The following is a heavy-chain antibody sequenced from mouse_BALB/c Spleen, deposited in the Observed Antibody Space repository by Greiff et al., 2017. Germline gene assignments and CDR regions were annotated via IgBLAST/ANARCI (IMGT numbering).Heavy chain of an antibody. CDR3: TRGLLRLQALAY. CDR2: IYPGNSDT. D-gene: IGHD1-2*01. Sequence: VQLQQSGTVLARPGASVKMSCKASGYTFTSYWMHWVKQRPGQGLEWIGAIYPGNSDTSYNQKFKGKAKLTAVTSTSTAYMELSSLTNEDSAVYYCTRGLLRLQALAYWGQGTLVTVSA. CDR1: GYTFTSYW. V-gene: IGHV1-5*01. J-gene: IGHJ3*01.